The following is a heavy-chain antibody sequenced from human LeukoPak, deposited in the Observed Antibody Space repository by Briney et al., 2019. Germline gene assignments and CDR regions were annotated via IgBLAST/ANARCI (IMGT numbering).Heavy chain of an antibody. D-gene: IGHD2-2*01. CDR1: GGSISSYY. CDR2: IYYSGST. J-gene: IGHJ5*02. CDR3: ARGPPIVVVPAASAGGFRP. V-gene: IGHV4-59*12. Sequence: PSETLSLTCTVSGGSISSYYWSWIRQPPGKGLEWIGYIYYSGSTNYNPSLKSRVTISVDTSKNQFSLKLSSVTAADTAVYYCARGPPIVVVPAASAGGFRPWGQGTLVTVSS.